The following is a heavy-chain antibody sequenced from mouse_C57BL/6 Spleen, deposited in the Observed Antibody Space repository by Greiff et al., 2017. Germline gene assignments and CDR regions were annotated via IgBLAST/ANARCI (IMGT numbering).Heavy chain of an antibody. V-gene: IGHV1-81*01. CDR1: GYTFTSYG. CDR2: IYPRSGNT. Sequence: QVQLKESGAELARPGASVKLSCKASGYTFTSYGISWVKQRTGQGLEWIGEIYPRSGNTYYTEKFKGKATLTADKSTSTAYMELRSLTSEDSAVYFCARGGLEGYYAMDYWGQGTSVTVSS. J-gene: IGHJ4*01. CDR3: ARGGLEGYYAMDY. D-gene: IGHD2-2*01.